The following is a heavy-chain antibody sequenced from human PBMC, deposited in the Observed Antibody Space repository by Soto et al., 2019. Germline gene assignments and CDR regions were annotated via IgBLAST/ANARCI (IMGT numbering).Heavy chain of an antibody. CDR2: FNVGNGNT. CDR3: ARDLGYALPDY. J-gene: IGHJ4*02. V-gene: IGHV1-3*01. CDR1: GYTFTSYA. D-gene: IGHD2-15*01. Sequence: ASVKVSCKASGYTFTSYAMHWVRQAPGQRLEWMGWFNVGNGNTKYSQKFQGRVTITRDTSASTAYMELSSLRSEDTAVYYCARDLGYALPDYWGQGTLVTVSS.